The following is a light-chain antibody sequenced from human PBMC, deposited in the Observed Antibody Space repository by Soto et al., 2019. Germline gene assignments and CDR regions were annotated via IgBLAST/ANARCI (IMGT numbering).Light chain of an antibody. CDR3: QSYDISKVV. J-gene: IGLJ2*01. Sequence: NFMLTQPHSVSESPGKTVTISCTRSSGSIASNYVQWYQQRPGSAPTTVIFDDDQRRSGVPDRFSGSIDRSSNSASLTISGRKTEDEADYYCQSYDISKVVFGGGTKLTVL. V-gene: IGLV6-57*04. CDR2: DDD. CDR1: SGSIASNY.